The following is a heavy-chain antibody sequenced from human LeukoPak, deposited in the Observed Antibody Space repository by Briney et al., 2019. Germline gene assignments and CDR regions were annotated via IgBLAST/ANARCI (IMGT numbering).Heavy chain of an antibody. D-gene: IGHD5-12*01. V-gene: IGHV4-59*01. Sequence: SETLSLTCTVSGGSISSYYWSWIRQPPGKGLEWIGYIYYSGSTNYNPSLKSRVTISVDTSKKQFSLKLYSVTAADTAVYYCARDGGSGYDPADFQHWGQGTLVTVSS. CDR2: IYYSGST. J-gene: IGHJ1*01. CDR1: GGSISSYY. CDR3: ARDGGSGYDPADFQH.